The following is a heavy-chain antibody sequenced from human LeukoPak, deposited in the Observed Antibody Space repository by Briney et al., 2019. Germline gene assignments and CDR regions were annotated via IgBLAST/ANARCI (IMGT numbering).Heavy chain of an antibody. J-gene: IGHJ4*02. CDR3: ARDFDSSSYFDY. CDR2: IYSGGST. CDR1: GFTVSSNY. Sequence: GGSLRLSCAASGFTVSSNYMSWVRQAPGKGLEWVSDIYSGGSTYYADSVKGRFTISRDNSKNTLYLQMNSLRAEDTAVYYCARDFDSSSYFDYWGQGTLVTVCS. D-gene: IGHD6-13*01. V-gene: IGHV3-53*01.